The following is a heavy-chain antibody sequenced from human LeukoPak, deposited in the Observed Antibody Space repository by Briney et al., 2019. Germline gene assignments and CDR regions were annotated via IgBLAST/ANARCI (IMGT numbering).Heavy chain of an antibody. J-gene: IGHJ4*02. D-gene: IGHD3-22*01. CDR1: GFTFSSYA. CDR2: ISGSGGST. V-gene: IGHV3-23*01. CDR3: ARDLRLSSGYLLYYFDS. Sequence: GGSLRLSCAASGFTFSSYAMSWVRQAPGKGLEWVSVISGSGGSTYYADSVKGRFTISRDNSKNTLSLQMNSLRAEDTAMYYCARDLRLSSGYLLYYFDSWGQGTLVTVSS.